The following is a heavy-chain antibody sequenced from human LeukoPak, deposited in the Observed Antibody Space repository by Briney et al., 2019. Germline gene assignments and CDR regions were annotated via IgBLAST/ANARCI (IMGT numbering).Heavy chain of an antibody. J-gene: IGHJ5*02. CDR1: GGSISTTNYY. D-gene: IGHD3-3*01. CDR3: ARAPGYYDFWSGYPGGFDP. Sequence: SETLSLTCTVSGGSISTTNYYWGWIRQSPGKGLEWFGCVYYSGSTYYNPSLKSRVTISVDTSKNQFSLKLSSVTAADTAVYYCARAPGYYDFWSGYPGGFDPWGQGTLVTVSS. V-gene: IGHV4-39*07. CDR2: VYYSGST.